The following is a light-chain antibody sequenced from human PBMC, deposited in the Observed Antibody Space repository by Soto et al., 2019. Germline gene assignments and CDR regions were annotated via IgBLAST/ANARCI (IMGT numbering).Light chain of an antibody. CDR1: QSISIR. CDR2: DAS. Sequence: DIQMTQSPSTLSAFVGERVTMTCRASQSISIRLAWYQQKPGKAPKLLIYDASSLESGVPSRFSGRGSGTEFTLTIGNLQPDDFATYYCQHYNSYSSTFGQGTKVDIK. V-gene: IGKV1-5*01. J-gene: IGKJ2*01. CDR3: QHYNSYSST.